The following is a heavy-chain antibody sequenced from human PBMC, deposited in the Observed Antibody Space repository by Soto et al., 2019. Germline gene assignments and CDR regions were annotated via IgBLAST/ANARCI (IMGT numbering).Heavy chain of an antibody. J-gene: IGHJ4*02. Sequence: GESLKISCKGSGYIFSNQWIGWVRQVPGKGLECMGIIYPGDSDTRYSPSFQGQVTFSADKSISTVFLQWNSLKASDTAMYYCARRVLRETHFDYWGQGTLVTVSS. CDR1: GYIFSNQW. D-gene: IGHD3-10*02. CDR2: IYPGDSDT. CDR3: ARRVLRETHFDY. V-gene: IGHV5-51*01.